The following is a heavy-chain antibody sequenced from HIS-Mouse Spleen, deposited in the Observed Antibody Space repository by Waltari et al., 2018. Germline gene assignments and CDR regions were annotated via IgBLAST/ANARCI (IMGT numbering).Heavy chain of an antibody. J-gene: IGHJ4*02. V-gene: IGHV3-30*04. Sequence: QVQLVESGGGVVQTGRSLRLSCAASGFTFSSYAMSWVRQAPGKGLEWVAFISYDGSNKYYADSVKCRFTISRDNSKNTLYLQMNSLRAEDTAVYYCASSSRYYFDYWGQGTLVTVSS. CDR2: ISYDGSNK. CDR1: GFTFSSYA. D-gene: IGHD6-13*01. CDR3: ASSSRYYFDY.